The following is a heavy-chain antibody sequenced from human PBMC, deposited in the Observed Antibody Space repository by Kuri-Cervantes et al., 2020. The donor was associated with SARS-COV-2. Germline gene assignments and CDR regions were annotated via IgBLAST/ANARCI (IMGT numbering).Heavy chain of an antibody. J-gene: IGHJ6*03. Sequence: GGSLRLSCAASGFTFDDYAMHWVRQAPGKGLEWVSGISWNSGSIGYADSVKGRFTISRDNSKNTLYLQMNSLRAEDTAVYYCARGSGHDFWSGYLNYYYYYMDVWGKGTTVTVSS. CDR2: ISWNSGSI. CDR3: ARGSGHDFWSGYLNYYYYYMDV. D-gene: IGHD3-3*01. V-gene: IGHV3-9*01. CDR1: GFTFDDYA.